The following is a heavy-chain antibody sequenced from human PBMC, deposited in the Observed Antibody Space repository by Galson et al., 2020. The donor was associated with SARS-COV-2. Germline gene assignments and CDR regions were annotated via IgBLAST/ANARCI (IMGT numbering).Heavy chain of an antibody. CDR2: ISYDGSTK. J-gene: IGHJ3*02. CDR1: GFTFSSYA. D-gene: IGHD1-26*01. Sequence: GGSLRLSCAASGFTFSSYAMHWVRQAPGKGLQWVAVISYDGSTKYYADSVKGRFTISRDNSKNTLFLQMNSLRAEDTAVYYCARARSGSYREAFDIWGQGTVVTVSS. V-gene: IGHV3-30*04. CDR3: ARARSGSYREAFDI.